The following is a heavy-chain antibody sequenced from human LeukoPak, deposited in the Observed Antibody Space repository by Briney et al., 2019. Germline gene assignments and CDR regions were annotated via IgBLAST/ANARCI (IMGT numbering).Heavy chain of an antibody. V-gene: IGHV1-2*06. CDR1: GYIFTNYH. Sequence: ASVKVSCKASGYIFTNYHMHWVRQAPGQGLEWMGRINPNSGNTNFAQKFQGRVTMTRDTSISTAYMELSRLRSDDTAVYYCARALGYGSGSYLLTIYWGQGTLVTVSS. J-gene: IGHJ4*02. CDR3: ARALGYGSGSYLLTIY. CDR2: INPNSGNT. D-gene: IGHD3-10*01.